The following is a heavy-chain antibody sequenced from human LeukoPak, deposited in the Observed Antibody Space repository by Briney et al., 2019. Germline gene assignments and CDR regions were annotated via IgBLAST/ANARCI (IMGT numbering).Heavy chain of an antibody. V-gene: IGHV4-59*01. J-gene: IGHJ6*03. Sequence: SETLSLNCIVSGGSINGYYWSWIRRPPGKWLEYIGYISYSGATNYNPSLESRLTTSLDMSKNQFSLKLTSVTAADTAVYYCARFGSAVAGTYNYYYMAVWGKGTTVTVSS. D-gene: IGHD6-19*01. CDR3: ARFGSAVAGTYNYYYMAV. CDR2: ISYSGAT. CDR1: GGSINGYY.